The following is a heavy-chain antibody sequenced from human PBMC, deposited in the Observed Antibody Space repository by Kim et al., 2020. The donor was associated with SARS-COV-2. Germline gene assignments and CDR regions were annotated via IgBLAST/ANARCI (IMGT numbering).Heavy chain of an antibody. Sequence: SQTLSLTCAVYGGSFSGYYWSWIRQPPGKGLEWIGEINHSGSTNYNPSLKSRVTISVDTSKNQFSLKLSSVTAADTAVYYCVRAVRGYRLFDYWGQGTLVTVSS. CDR2: INHSGST. D-gene: IGHD3-16*01. J-gene: IGHJ4*02. CDR3: VRAVRGYRLFDY. CDR1: GGSFSGYY. V-gene: IGHV4-34*01.